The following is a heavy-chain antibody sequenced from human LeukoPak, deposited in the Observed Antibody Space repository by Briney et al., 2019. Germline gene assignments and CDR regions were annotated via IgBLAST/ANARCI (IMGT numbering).Heavy chain of an antibody. D-gene: IGHD3-22*01. CDR2: IYYSGST. CDR3: AGQYYYSRPLDY. J-gene: IGHJ4*02. V-gene: IGHV4-39*01. Sequence: SETLSLTCTVSGGSISSSNYYWGWIRQPPGKGLEWIGSIYYSGSTYDNPSLESRVTISVDTSKNQFSLKLSSVTAADTAVYFCAGQYYYSRPLDYWGQGTLVTVSS. CDR1: GGSISSSNYY.